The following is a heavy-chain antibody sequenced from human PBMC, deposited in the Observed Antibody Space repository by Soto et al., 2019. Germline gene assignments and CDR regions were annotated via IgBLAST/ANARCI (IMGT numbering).Heavy chain of an antibody. V-gene: IGHV1-46*01. J-gene: IGHJ4*02. CDR2: INPSGGST. CDR3: ASLFGSDPPADY. CDR1: GYTFTSYY. D-gene: IGHD2-21*01. Sequence: QVQLVQSGAEVKKPGASVKVSCKASGYTFTSYYMHWVRQAPGQGLEWMGIINPSGGSTSYAQKFQGRVTMTRDTSTSTVYMELSSLRSEDTAVYYCASLFGSDPPADYWGQGTLVTVSS.